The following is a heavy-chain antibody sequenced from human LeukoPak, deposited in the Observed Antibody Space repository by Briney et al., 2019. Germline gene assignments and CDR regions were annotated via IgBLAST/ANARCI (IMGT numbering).Heavy chain of an antibody. Sequence: GRSLRLSCAASGFTFSSYGMHWVRQAPGKGLEWVAVISYDGSNKYYADSVKGRFTIPRDNSKNTLYLQMNSLRAEDTAVYYCAKDLERWLQLGAFDIWGQGTMVTVPS. V-gene: IGHV3-30*18. CDR2: ISYDGSNK. CDR3: AKDLERWLQLGAFDI. D-gene: IGHD5-24*01. J-gene: IGHJ3*02. CDR1: GFTFSSYG.